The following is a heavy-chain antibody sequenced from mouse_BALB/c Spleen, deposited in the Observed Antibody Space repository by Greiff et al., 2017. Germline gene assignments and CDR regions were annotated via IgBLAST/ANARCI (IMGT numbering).Heavy chain of an antibody. J-gene: IGHJ4*01. CDR3: ARGRSTMSTTRRPYAMDY. Sequence: QVQLQQSGAVLVRPGTSVKVSCKASGYAFTNYLIEWVKQRPGQGLEWIGVINPGSGGTNYNEKFKGKATLTADKSSSTAYMQLSSLTSDDSAVYFCARGRSTMSTTRRPYAMDYWGQGTSVTVSS. V-gene: IGHV1-54*01. CDR1: GYAFTNYL. CDR2: INPGSGGT. D-gene: IGHD2-4*01.